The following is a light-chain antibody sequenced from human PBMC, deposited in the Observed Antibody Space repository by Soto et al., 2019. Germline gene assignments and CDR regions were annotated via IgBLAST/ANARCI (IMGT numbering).Light chain of an antibody. Sequence: QSALTQPPSASGSPGQSVTISCTGTSSDVGDYNYVSWYQQHPGKAPKLMIYEVSKRPSGVPDRFSGSKSGNTASLSVSGLQAQDQADYYCCYYAGSNNLVFGGGTKLTVL. V-gene: IGLV2-8*01. CDR3: CYYAGSNNLV. CDR2: EVS. J-gene: IGLJ3*02. CDR1: SSDVGDYNY.